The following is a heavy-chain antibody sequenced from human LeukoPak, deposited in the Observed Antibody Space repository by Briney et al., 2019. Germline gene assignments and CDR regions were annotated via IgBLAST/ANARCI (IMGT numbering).Heavy chain of an antibody. V-gene: IGHV1-69*05. CDR2: IIPIFGTA. CDR3: ARESVPPYCGCDCCLDY. Sequence: SVKVSCKASGGTFSSYAISWVRQATGQGLEWMGRIIPIFGTANYAQKFQGRVTITTDESTSTAYMELSSLRSEDTAVYYCARESVPPYCGCDCCLDYWGQGTLVTVSS. J-gene: IGHJ4*02. D-gene: IGHD2-21*02. CDR1: GGTFSSYA.